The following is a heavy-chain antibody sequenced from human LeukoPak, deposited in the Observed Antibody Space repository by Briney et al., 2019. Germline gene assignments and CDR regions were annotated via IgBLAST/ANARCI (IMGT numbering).Heavy chain of an antibody. D-gene: IGHD3-10*01. J-gene: IGHJ3*02. Sequence: AASVKVSCKASGYTFTGYYMHWVRQAPGQGLEWMGRINPNSGGTNYAQKFQGRVTMTRDTSISTAYMELSRLRSDDTAVYYCAREGDPYYYGSGSSNDAFDIWGQGTMVTVSS. CDR2: INPNSGGT. CDR1: GYTFTGYY. CDR3: AREGDPYYYGSGSSNDAFDI. V-gene: IGHV1-2*06.